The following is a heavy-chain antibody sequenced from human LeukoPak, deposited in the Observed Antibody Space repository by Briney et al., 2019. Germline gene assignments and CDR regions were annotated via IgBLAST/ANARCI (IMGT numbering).Heavy chain of an antibody. CDR3: ARRNYYDSTGYYPY. Sequence: SETLSLTYAVSGDSISSDNWWSWVRQPPGKGLEWIGEVHRSGSANYNPSLKSRVIISIDKSKNQFSLKLSSVTAADTAVYYCARRNYYDSTGYYPYWGQGTLVTVSS. CDR2: VHRSGSA. D-gene: IGHD3-22*01. J-gene: IGHJ4*02. V-gene: IGHV4-4*02. CDR1: GDSISSDNW.